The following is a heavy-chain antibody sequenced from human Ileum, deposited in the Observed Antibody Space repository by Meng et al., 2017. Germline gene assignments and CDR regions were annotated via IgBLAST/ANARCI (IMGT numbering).Heavy chain of an antibody. V-gene: IGHV4-31*03. Sequence: VQLQESGPGLVKPSPTLSLTCRVSGASLSTGGYYWGWIRQQPGKGLEWIGYSYYDGSSYYNPSLKSRPIISLDASKSQFSLRLTSMTAADTAIYYCTRGGFGYSVPFDFWGQGTLVTVSS. CDR3: TRGGFGYSVPFDF. CDR1: GASLSTGGYY. D-gene: IGHD5/OR15-5a*01. J-gene: IGHJ4*02. CDR2: SYYDGSS.